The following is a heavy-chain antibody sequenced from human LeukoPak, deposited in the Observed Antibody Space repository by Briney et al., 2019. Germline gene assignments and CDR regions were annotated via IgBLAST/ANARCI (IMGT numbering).Heavy chain of an antibody. CDR3: TRRGSGNGGTYAGMDV. Sequence: SETLSLTCTVAGGSISSDVHYWVWIRQAPGQGLEWLGSLLYNGNTWYNPSLESRVTISVDTSENQFSLRLTSVNAADTALYFCTRRGSGNGGTYAGMDVWGPGTSVPVSS. D-gene: IGHD1-26*01. CDR1: GGSISSDVHY. CDR2: LLYNGNT. J-gene: IGHJ6*02. V-gene: IGHV4-39*01.